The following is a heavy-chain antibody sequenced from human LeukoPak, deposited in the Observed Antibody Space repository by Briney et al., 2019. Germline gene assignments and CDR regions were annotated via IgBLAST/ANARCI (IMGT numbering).Heavy chain of an antibody. D-gene: IGHD6-19*01. CDR3: ARAVRYSSGRGYDY. J-gene: IGHJ4*02. CDR2: IWYDGSNK. V-gene: IGHV3-33*01. Sequence: PGRSLRLSCAASGFTFSSYGMHWVRQAPGKGLEWVAVIWYDGSNKYYADSVKGRFTISGDNSKNTLYLQMNSLRAEDTAVYYCARAVRYSSGRGYDYWGQGTLVTVSS. CDR1: GFTFSSYG.